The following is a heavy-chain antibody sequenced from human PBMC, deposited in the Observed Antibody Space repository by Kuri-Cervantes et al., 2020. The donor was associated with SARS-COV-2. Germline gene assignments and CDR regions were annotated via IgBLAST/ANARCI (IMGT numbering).Heavy chain of an antibody. CDR2: ISAYNGNT. V-gene: IGHV1-18*04. J-gene: IGHJ6*02. CDR3: ARLAVAGTLRAFEYYYYGMDV. CDR1: GYTFTSYG. D-gene: IGHD6-19*01. Sequence: ASVKVSCKASGYTFTSYGISWVRQAPGQGLEWMGWISAYNGNTNYAQKLQGRVTMTTDTSTSTAYMELSSLRSEDTAVYYCARLAVAGTLRAFEYYYYGMDVWGQGTTVTVSS.